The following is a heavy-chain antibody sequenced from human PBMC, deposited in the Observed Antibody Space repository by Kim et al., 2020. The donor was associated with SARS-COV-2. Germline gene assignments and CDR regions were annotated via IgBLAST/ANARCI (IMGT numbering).Heavy chain of an antibody. CDR3: ARARFLEWLLSAKPYYFDY. V-gene: IGHV4-31*03. Sequence: SETLSLTCTVSGGSISSGGYYWSWIRQHPGKGLEWIGYIYYSGSSYYNPSLKSRVTISVDTSKNQFSLKLSSVTAADTAVYYCARARFLEWLLSAKPYYFDYWGQGTLVTVSS. CDR2: IYYSGSS. CDR1: GGSISSGGYY. D-gene: IGHD3-3*01. J-gene: IGHJ4*02.